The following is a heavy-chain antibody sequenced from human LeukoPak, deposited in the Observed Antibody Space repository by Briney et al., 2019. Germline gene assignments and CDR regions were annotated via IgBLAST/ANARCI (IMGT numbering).Heavy chain of an antibody. J-gene: IGHJ3*02. D-gene: IGHD2/OR15-2a*01. CDR3: ARVLRLYAGYLHPGAFDI. V-gene: IGHV3-66*01. Sequence: GGSLRLSCAASGFTVSSNYMTWVRQAPGQGLEWVSLIYSGGYTYYADSVKGRFTISRDKSKNTLYLQMNSLRAEDTAVYYCARVLRLYAGYLHPGAFDIWGQGTMVTVSS. CDR1: GFTVSSNY. CDR2: IYSGGYT.